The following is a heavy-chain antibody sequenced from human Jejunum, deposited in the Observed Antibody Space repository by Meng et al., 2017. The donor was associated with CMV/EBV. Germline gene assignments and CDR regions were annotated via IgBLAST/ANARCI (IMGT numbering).Heavy chain of an antibody. D-gene: IGHD6-25*01. V-gene: IGHV4-59*01. CDR1: SRYF. CDR3: ARVPAELGSTSDYYYFDS. J-gene: IGHJ4*02. CDR2: VYYSGTT. Sequence: SRYFWTWIRQPPGKGLEWIGYVYYSGTTTYNPSLRSRVAISIDTSKNQFSLKVNSLTAADTAVYYCARVPAELGSTSDYYYFDSWGQGTLVTVSS.